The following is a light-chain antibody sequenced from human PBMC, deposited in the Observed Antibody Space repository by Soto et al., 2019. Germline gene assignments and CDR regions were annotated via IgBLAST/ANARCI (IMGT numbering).Light chain of an antibody. Sequence: DIQMTQSPSTLSASVGDRVTITCRASQSISSWLAWYQQKPGKAPKLLIYDASSLESGVPSRFSGSGSGTEITLTISSLQPDDFATYYCQQYNSYRTFGQGTKV. J-gene: IGKJ1*01. V-gene: IGKV1-5*01. CDR2: DAS. CDR3: QQYNSYRT. CDR1: QSISSW.